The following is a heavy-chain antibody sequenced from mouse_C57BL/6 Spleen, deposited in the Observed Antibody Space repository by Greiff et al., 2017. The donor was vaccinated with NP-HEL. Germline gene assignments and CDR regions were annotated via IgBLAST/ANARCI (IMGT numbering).Heavy chain of an antibody. J-gene: IGHJ3*01. Sequence: QVQLQQPGPELVKPGASVKLSCKASGYTFTSYCMHWVKQSPGQGLEWIGEIDPSDSSTSYNQKFKGKATLTVDKSSSTAYMQLSSLTSEDSSVYYCARSYYYGSQGLSYWGQGTLVTVSS. CDR1: GYTFTSYC. CDR2: IDPSDSST. CDR3: ARSYYYGSQGLSY. V-gene: IGHV1-50*01. D-gene: IGHD1-1*01.